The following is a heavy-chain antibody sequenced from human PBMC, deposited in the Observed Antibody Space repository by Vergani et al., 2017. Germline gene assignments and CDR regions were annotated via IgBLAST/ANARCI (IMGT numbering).Heavy chain of an antibody. V-gene: IGHV3-23*01. D-gene: IGHD3-3*01. CDR2: ISGSGGST. CDR1: GFTFSSYA. J-gene: IGHJ4*02. Sequence: EVQLLESGGGLVQPGGSLRLSCAASGFTFSSYAMSWVRQAPGKGLEWVSAISGSGGSTYYADSVKGRFTISRDNSTNTLYLQVNSLGAEDTAVYYCARCPSNYDFWSGYYTGAFPYYFDYWGQGTLVTVSS. CDR3: ARCPSNYDFWSGYYTGAFPYYFDY.